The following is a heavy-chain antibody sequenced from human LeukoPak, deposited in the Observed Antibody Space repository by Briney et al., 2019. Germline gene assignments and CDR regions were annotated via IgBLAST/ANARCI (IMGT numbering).Heavy chain of an antibody. CDR2: ISNSGTTT. Sequence: GGSLRLSCAASGFTISSYAMSWIRQAPGKGLEWVSAISNSGTTTHYADSVKGRFTISRDNSKNTMYLEVNSLRAEDTAIYYCAKEYKVGTTTKCFQHWGQGTLVTVSS. J-gene: IGHJ1*01. D-gene: IGHD1-26*01. V-gene: IGHV3-23*01. CDR3: AKEYKVGTTTKCFQH. CDR1: GFTISSYA.